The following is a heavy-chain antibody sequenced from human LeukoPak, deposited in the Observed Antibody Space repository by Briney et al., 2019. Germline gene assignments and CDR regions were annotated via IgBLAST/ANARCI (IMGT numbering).Heavy chain of an antibody. V-gene: IGHV1-18*04. CDR1: CYTFRSYG. J-gene: IGHJ4*02. CDR3: ARQAGGYSSGWYQFHFDY. Sequence: ASVKVSCKASCYTFRSYGISWVRQAPGQGLEWMGWINSSNGKTNYAQKFQGRVTMTTDTSTSTAYMELRSLRSDDTAVYYCARQAGGYSSGWYQFHFDYWGQGTLVTVSS. D-gene: IGHD6-19*01. CDR2: INSSNGKT.